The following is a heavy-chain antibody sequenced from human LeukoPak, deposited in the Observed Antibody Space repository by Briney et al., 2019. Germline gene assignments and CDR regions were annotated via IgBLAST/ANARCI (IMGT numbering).Heavy chain of an antibody. CDR2: LSHSGSS. V-gene: IGHV4-38-2*02. J-gene: IGHJ6*03. Sequence: PSETLSLTCTVSGYSISSGYYWDWIRQPPGKGLEWIGTLSHSGSSYYNPSLKSRVTISVDTSKNQFSLNLTSLTAADTAVYYCARDRKYYYHMDVWGKGTTVTVSS. CDR3: ARDRKYYYHMDV. CDR1: GYSISSGYY. D-gene: IGHD1-14*01.